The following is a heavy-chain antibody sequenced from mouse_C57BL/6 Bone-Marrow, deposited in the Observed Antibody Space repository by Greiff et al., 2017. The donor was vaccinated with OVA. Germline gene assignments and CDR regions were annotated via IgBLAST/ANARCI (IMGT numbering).Heavy chain of an antibody. V-gene: IGHV1-69*01. J-gene: IGHJ2*01. CDR3: ARRWGGFDY. Sequence: QVQLQQPGAELVRPGSSVKLSCKASGYTFTSYWMHWVKQRPGQGLEWIGEIDPSDSYTNYNQKFKGKSTLTVDKSSSTAYMQLSSLTSEDSAVYYCARRWGGFDYWGQGTTLTVSS. D-gene: IGHD2-3*01. CDR1: GYTFTSYW. CDR2: IDPSDSYT.